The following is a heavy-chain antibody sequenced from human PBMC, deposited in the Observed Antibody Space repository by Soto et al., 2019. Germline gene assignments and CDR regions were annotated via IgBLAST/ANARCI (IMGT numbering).Heavy chain of an antibody. V-gene: IGHV1-3*01. CDR1: GYTFTSYA. Sequence: ASVKVSCKASGYTFTSYAMHWVRQAPGQRLEWMGWINAGNGNTKYSQKFQGRVTITRDTSASTAYMELSSLRSEDTAVYYCARAMVRGGTVCDYWGQGTLVTSPQ. CDR3: ARAMVRGGTVCDY. D-gene: IGHD3-10*01. CDR2: INAGNGNT. J-gene: IGHJ4*02.